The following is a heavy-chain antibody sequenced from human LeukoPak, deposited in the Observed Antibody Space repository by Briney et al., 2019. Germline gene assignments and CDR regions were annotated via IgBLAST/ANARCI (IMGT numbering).Heavy chain of an antibody. V-gene: IGHV3-23*01. CDR3: AKDTSIGKYCTNGVCSPFDY. D-gene: IGHD2-8*01. CDR1: GFTFSSYA. J-gene: IGHJ4*02. CDR2: ISDSGDYT. Sequence: GGSLTLSCAGPGFTFSSYAMSRVRQAPGQGLEWVSVISDSGDYTSYADSVRGRFTISRDNSRNTLYLQMISLRPEDTAVYYCAKDTSIGKYCTNGVCSPFDYWGQGTLVTVSS.